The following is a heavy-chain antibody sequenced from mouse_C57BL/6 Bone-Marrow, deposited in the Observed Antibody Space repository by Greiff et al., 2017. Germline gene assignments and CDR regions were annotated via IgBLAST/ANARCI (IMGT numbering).Heavy chain of an antibody. CDR3: AREGLLRWYFDY. D-gene: IGHD1-1*01. J-gene: IGHJ2*01. Sequence: QVQLQQPGAELVRPGSSVKLSCKASGYTFTSYWMHWVKQRPIQGLEWIGNIDPSDSETHYNQKFKDKATLTVDKSSSTAYMQLSSLTSEDSAVYYCAREGLLRWYFDYWGQGTTLTVSS. V-gene: IGHV1-52*01. CDR1: GYTFTSYW. CDR2: IDPSDSET.